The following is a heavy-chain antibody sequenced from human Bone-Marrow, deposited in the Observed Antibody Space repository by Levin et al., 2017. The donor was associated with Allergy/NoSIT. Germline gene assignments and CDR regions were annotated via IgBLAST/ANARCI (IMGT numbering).Heavy chain of an antibody. CDR1: GGSFTGFY. CDR2: INHRGNI. V-gene: IGHV4-34*01. J-gene: IGHJ3*01. Sequence: ESLKISCAVSGGSFTGFYWSWIRQPPEKGLEWIGEINHRGNINYNSSLKSRVTISVDTSKNQFSLNLTSVTAADTAVYYCARVPRGYSSDWYLSAYDLWGQGTMVAVSS. CDR3: ARVPRGYSSDWYLSAYDL. D-gene: IGHD6-13*01.